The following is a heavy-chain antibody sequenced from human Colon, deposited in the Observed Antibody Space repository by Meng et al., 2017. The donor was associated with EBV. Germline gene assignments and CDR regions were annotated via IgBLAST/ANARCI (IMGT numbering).Heavy chain of an antibody. D-gene: IGHD2-21*01. CDR3: ARVWQSLTAFFDS. CDR2: VYHTGSN. CDR1: GSSRSSTHC. Sequence: PPEPLSSPVSLLGSSRSSTHCWTWVRQPPGKGLEWIGEVYHTGSNKYNPSLKSRLTISVDKSKNQFSLNLTSVTAADTAVYYCARVWQSLTAFFDSWGQGTLVTVSS. J-gene: IGHJ4*02. V-gene: IGHV4-4*03.